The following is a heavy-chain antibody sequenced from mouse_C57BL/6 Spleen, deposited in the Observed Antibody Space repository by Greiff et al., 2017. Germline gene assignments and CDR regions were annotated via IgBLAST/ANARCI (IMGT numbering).Heavy chain of an antibody. CDR2: ISSGGSYT. V-gene: IGHV5-6*01. Sequence: EVQVVESGGDLVKPGGSLKLSCAASGFTFSSYGMSWVRQTPDQRLEWVATISSGGSYTYYPDSVKGRFTISRDNAKNTLYLQMSSLKSEDTAMYYCARQGDEAEFDYWGQATTLTVSS. J-gene: IGHJ2*01. D-gene: IGHD3-3*01. CDR1: GFTFSSYG. CDR3: ARQGDEAEFDY.